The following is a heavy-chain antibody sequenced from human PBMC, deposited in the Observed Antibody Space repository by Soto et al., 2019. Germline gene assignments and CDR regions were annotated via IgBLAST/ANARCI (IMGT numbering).Heavy chain of an antibody. J-gene: IGHJ4*02. CDR2: IYYSGST. CDR3: ARDQGYYDSRGSFDY. V-gene: IGHV4-31*03. CDR1: GGSISSGGYY. D-gene: IGHD3-22*01. Sequence: TLSLTCTVSGGSISSGGYYWRWIRQHPGKGLEWIGYIYYSGSTYYNPSLKSRVTISVDTSKNQFSLKLSSVTAADTAVYYCARDQGYYDSRGSFDYWGQGTLVTVSS.